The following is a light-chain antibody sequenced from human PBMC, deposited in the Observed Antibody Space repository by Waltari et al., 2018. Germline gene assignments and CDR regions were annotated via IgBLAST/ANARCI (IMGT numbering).Light chain of an antibody. CDR1: NLGDKS. CDR3: QAWDSATVM. V-gene: IGLV3-1*01. J-gene: IGLJ3*02. Sequence: SYEMTQPPSVSVSPGQTASITCSGDNLGDKSVSWYQQTPGQSPVLVIYQNNKRPSGIPDRFSGSNSGNTATLTISGTQAMDEADYYCQAWDSATVMFGGGTKLTVL. CDR2: QNN.